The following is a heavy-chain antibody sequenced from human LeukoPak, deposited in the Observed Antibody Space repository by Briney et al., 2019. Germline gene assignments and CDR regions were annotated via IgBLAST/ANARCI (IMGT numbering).Heavy chain of an antibody. D-gene: IGHD5-12*01. J-gene: IGHJ4*02. CDR2: IKSKTDGGTT. Sequence: GGSLRLSCAASGFTFSNAWMSWVRQAPGKGLEWVGRIKSKTDGGTTDYAVPVKGRFTISRDDSKNTQYLQMNSLKTEDTAVYYCTTRIVATPVDYWGQGTLVTVSS. V-gene: IGHV3-15*01. CDR1: GFTFSNAW. CDR3: TTRIVATPVDY.